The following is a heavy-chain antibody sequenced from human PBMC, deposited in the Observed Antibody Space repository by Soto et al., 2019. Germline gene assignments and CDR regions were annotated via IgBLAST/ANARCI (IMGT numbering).Heavy chain of an antibody. CDR1: GGSFNSYY. D-gene: IGHD6-19*01. CDR2: INHRGSS. CDR3: ASAGFSNGSYGTFDY. V-gene: IGHV4-34*02. Sequence: QVQLQQWGAGLLKPSETLSLTCAVDGGSFNSYYWSWIRQPPGKGLEWIAEINHRGSSNRNPALESRITISADTSKNQFSLALISVTAADTAVYYFASAGFSNGSYGTFDYWGQGTLVTVSS. J-gene: IGHJ4*02.